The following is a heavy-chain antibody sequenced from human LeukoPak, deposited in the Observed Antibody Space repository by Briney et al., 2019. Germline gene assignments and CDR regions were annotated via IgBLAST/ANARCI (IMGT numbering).Heavy chain of an antibody. CDR1: GGAISRFY. V-gene: IGHV4-59*01. CDR3: ASLTSSHGDYGLTDHYLDV. CDR2: VYSSGHT. Sequence: SETLSLTCTVSGGAISRFYCSWIRQPPGRGLEWIGCVYSSGHTNPDPSLKSRVTMSVDASKNQFSLRLSSVTPADTAVYYCASLTSSHGDYGLTDHYLDVWGKGTTVTVSS. D-gene: IGHD4-17*01. J-gene: IGHJ6*03.